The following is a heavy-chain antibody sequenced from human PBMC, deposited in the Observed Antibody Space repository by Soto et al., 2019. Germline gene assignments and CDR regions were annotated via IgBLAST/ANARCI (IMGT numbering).Heavy chain of an antibody. D-gene: IGHD3-10*01. V-gene: IGHV3-23*01. CDR3: TKKGGSGSYVDY. J-gene: IGHJ4*02. Sequence: EVQLFESGGGLVQPGGSLRLSCAASGFTFSNYAMTWVRQAPGKGLDWVSTLSGNGADTYYADSVKGRFTISRDNSKNTLFLQMNSLTAEDTAVYYCTKKGGSGSYVDYWGQGTLVTVSS. CDR2: LSGNGADT. CDR1: GFTFSNYA.